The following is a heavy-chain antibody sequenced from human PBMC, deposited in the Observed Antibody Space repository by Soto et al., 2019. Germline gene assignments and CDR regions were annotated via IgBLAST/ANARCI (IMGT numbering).Heavy chain of an antibody. Sequence: EVQLLESGGGLVQPGGSRRLSCAASRFTFSSYAMTWVRQAPGEGLQWVSSISSNGGTTYYADSVKGRFTIPRDNLQNTLRLQLNSLRADDTAVYYCAKGGSSIWYPPDYWGQGTLVTVSS. CDR3: AKGGSSIWYPPDY. CDR2: ISSNGGTT. J-gene: IGHJ4*02. CDR1: RFTFSSYA. V-gene: IGHV3-23*01. D-gene: IGHD6-13*01.